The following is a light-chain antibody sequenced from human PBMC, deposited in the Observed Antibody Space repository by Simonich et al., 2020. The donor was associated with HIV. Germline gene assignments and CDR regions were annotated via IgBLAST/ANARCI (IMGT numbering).Light chain of an antibody. CDR3: FSYASGTSV. CDR2: EGS. CDR1: SSGVGNYNL. V-gene: IGLV2-23*01. J-gene: IGLJ3*02. Sequence: QSALTQPASVSGSPGQSITISCTGTSSGVGNYNLFSWYQQHPDKAPKLMIYEGSKRPSGVSHRFSGSKSGITASLTISGLQADDEANYYCFSYASGTSVFGGGTKLTVL.